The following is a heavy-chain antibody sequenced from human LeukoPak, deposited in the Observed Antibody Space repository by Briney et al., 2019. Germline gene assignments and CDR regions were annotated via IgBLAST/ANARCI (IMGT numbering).Heavy chain of an antibody. CDR3: AKVQAASSGWYFDY. J-gene: IGHJ4*02. D-gene: IGHD6-19*01. CDR1: GFTFSNYA. V-gene: IGHV3-23*01. CDR2: ISGSGGGT. Sequence: PGGSLRLSCAASGFTFSNYAMTWVRQAPGKGLEWVSAISGSGGGTKYADSVKGRFTISRDNSKNTLYLQTNSLRAEDTAVYYCAKVQAASSGWYFDYWGQGTLVTVSP.